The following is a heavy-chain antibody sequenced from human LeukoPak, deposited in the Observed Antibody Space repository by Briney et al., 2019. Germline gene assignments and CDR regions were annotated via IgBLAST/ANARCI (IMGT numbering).Heavy chain of an antibody. Sequence: GGSLRLSCAASGFTFSSYGMHWVRQAPGKGLEWVAFIRYDGSNKYYADSVKGRFTISRDNSKNTLYLQMNSLRAEDTAVYYCAHLTIFGPTFDYWGQGTLVTVSS. D-gene: IGHD3-3*01. J-gene: IGHJ4*02. CDR1: GFTFSSYG. V-gene: IGHV3-30*02. CDR3: AHLTIFGPTFDY. CDR2: IRYDGSNK.